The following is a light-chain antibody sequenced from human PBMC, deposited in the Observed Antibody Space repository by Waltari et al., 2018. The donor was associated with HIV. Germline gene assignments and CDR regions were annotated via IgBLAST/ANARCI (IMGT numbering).Light chain of an antibody. CDR1: SSHVGRYNH. Sequence: QSPLTQPASVSGSPAPPLPLSCTGTSSHVGRYNHLPWYQQPPGKAPKLMIYEGNKRRSGVSNRFAGSKSGNTASLTISGLQAEDEADYYCCSYAGSSTLEVFGGGTKLTVL. J-gene: IGLJ2*01. CDR2: EGN. V-gene: IGLV2-23*01. CDR3: CSYAGSSTLEV.